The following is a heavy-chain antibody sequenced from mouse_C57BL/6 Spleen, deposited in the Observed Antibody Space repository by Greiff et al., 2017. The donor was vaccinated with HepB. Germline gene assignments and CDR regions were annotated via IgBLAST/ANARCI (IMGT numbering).Heavy chain of an antibody. V-gene: IGHV1-72*01. CDR3: AGSIYYDYDGFAY. CDR1: GYTFTSYW. CDR2: IDPNSGGT. Sequence: VQLQQSGAELVKPGASVKLSCEASGYTFTSYWMHWVKQRPGRGLEWIGRIDPNSGGTKYNEKFKSKATLTVDKPSSTAYMQLSSLTSEDSAVYYCAGSIYYDYDGFAYWGQGTLFTVSA. J-gene: IGHJ3*01. D-gene: IGHD2-4*01.